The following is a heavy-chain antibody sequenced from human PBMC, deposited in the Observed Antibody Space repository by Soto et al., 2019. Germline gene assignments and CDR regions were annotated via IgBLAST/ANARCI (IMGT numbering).Heavy chain of an antibody. CDR2: IYYSGST. J-gene: IGHJ4*02. CDR3: ARDGIPGLFDY. V-gene: IGHV4-30-4*01. Sequence: SETLSLTCTVSGGSISSGDYYWSWIRQPPGKGLEWIGYIYYSGSTYYNPSLKSRVTISVDTSKNQFSLKLSSVTAADTAVYHCARDGIPGLFDYWGQGTLVTVSS. D-gene: IGHD2-2*02. CDR1: GGSISSGDYY.